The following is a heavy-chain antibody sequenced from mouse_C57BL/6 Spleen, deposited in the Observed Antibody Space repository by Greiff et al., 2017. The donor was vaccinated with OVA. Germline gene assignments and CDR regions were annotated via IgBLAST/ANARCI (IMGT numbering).Heavy chain of an antibody. V-gene: IGHV5-16*01. J-gene: IGHJ4*01. CDR2: INYDGSST. CDR1: GFTFSDYY. Sequence: EVQLVESEGGLVQPGSSMKLSCTASGFTFSDYYMSWVRQVPEKGLEWVANINYDGSSTYYLDSLKSRFIISRDNAKNNLYLQMSSLKSEDTATYYCARDGDAEGDMDYWGQGTSVTVSS. D-gene: IGHD2-13*01. CDR3: ARDGDAEGDMDY.